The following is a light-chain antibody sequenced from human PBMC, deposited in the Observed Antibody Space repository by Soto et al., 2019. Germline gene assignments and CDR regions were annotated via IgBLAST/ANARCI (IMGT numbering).Light chain of an antibody. V-gene: IGKV1-5*03. CDR1: QSISSW. J-gene: IGKJ1*01. CDR3: QHSET. Sequence: DIQMTQSPSTLSASVGDRVTITCRASQSISSWLAWYQQKPGKAPKLLIYKASSLESGVPSRFSGSGSGTEFTLPISSLQPDDFATYYCQHSETFGQGTKVEIK. CDR2: KAS.